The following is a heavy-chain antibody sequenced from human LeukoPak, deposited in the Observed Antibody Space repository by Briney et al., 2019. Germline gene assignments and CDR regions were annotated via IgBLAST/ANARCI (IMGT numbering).Heavy chain of an antibody. CDR2: IYYSGST. J-gene: IGHJ4*02. CDR3: ARRRGYSSSWLIDY. CDR1: GYSISSGYY. V-gene: IGHV4-61*01. Sequence: SETLSLTCTVSGYSISSGYYWGWIRQPPGKGLEWIGYIYYSGSTNYNPSLKSRVTISVDTSKNQFSLKLTSVTAADTAVYYCARRRGYSSSWLIDYWGQGTLVTVSS. D-gene: IGHD6-13*01.